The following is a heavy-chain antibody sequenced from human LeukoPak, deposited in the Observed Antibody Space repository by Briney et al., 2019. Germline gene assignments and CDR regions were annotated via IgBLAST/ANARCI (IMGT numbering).Heavy chain of an antibody. CDR1: GFIFSSYW. CDR3: ARDHKPTATTTSLFDY. CDR2: IKEDGSEK. V-gene: IGHV3-7*03. Sequence: PGGSLRLSCAASGFIFSSYWMSWVRQAPGKGLEWVANIKEDGSEKYYVDSVKGRFTISRDNAKNSLYLQTNSLRAEDTAVYYCARDHKPTATTTSLFDYWGRGTLVTVSS. D-gene: IGHD1-1*01. J-gene: IGHJ4*02.